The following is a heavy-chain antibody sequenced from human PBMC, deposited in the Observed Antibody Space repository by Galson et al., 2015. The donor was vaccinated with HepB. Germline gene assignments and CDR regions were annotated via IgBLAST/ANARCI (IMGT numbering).Heavy chain of an antibody. CDR1: GFTFSDYY. Sequence: SLRLSCAASGFTFSDYYMSWIRQAPGKGLEWVSNISSSGSTIYYADSVKGRFTISRDNAKNSLYLQMNSLRAEDTAVYYCARDGEREVVTPDLDYWGQGTLVTVSS. CDR2: ISSSGSTI. J-gene: IGHJ4*02. D-gene: IGHD4-23*01. CDR3: ARDGEREVVTPDLDY. V-gene: IGHV3-11*01.